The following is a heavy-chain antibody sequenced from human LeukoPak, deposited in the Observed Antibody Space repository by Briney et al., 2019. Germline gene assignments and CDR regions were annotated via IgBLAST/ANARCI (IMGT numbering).Heavy chain of an antibody. CDR3: AKDPEYSSGFFDY. Sequence: GGSLRLSCAASGFTFSSYAMSWVRQAPGKGLEWVSAISGSGGSTYYADSVKGRFTISRDNPKNTLYLQMNSLRAEDTAVYYCAKDPEYSSGFFDYWGQGTLVTVSS. V-gene: IGHV3-23*01. J-gene: IGHJ4*02. D-gene: IGHD6-19*01. CDR1: GFTFSSYA. CDR2: ISGSGGST.